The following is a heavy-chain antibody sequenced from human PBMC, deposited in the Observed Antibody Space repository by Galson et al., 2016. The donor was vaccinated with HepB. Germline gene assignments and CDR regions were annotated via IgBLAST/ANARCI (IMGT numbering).Heavy chain of an antibody. CDR1: GFTFNNYA. CDR2: INGGTRNT. J-gene: IGHJ5*01. Sequence: SLRLSCAASGFTFNNYAMTWVRQAPGKGLEWVSTINGGTRNTYYADSVKGRFTISRDDSQSTLYLHMNSLRGEDTAVYYCAKDSTPLHWFDSWGQGTLVTVSS. V-gene: IGHV3-23*01. CDR3: AKDSTPLHWFDS.